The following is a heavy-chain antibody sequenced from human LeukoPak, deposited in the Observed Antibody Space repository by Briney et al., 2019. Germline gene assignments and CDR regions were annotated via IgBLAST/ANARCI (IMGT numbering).Heavy chain of an antibody. CDR3: ARAAAGRGSMSY. J-gene: IGHJ4*02. CDR2: FYYSGST. V-gene: IGHV4-59*01. D-gene: IGHD6-13*01. CDR1: GGSITSYY. Sequence: KPSETLSLTCTVSGGSITSYYWSWIRQPPGKGLEWIGYFYYSGSTNYNPSLKSRVTISLDMSKNQVSLKLSSVTAADTAVYYCARAAAGRGSMSYWGQGTLVTVSS.